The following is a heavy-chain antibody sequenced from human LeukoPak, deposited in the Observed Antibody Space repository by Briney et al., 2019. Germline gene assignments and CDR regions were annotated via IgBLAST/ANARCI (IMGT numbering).Heavy chain of an antibody. CDR2: INHSGST. CDR3: ARGVTRITIFGVAPGWYFDY. V-gene: IGHV4-34*01. CDR1: GGSFSGYY. D-gene: IGHD3-3*01. J-gene: IGHJ4*02. Sequence: PSETLSLTCAVYGGSFSGYYWSWIRQPPGKGPEWIGEINHSGSTNYNPSLKSRVTISVDTSKNQFSLKLSSVTAADTAVYYCARGVTRITIFGVAPGWYFDYWGQGTLVTVSS.